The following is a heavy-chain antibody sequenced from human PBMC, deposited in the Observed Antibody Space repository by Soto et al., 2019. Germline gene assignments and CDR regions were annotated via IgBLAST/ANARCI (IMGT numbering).Heavy chain of an antibody. D-gene: IGHD3-9*01. CDR3: AKCDILTGSRQGWDY. CDR2: IDGSGAGT. J-gene: IGHJ4*02. Sequence: EVQLLESGGGLVQPGGSLRLSFVASGFTFSSYAMSWVRQAPGRGLECVSSIDGSGAGTYYSDSVRGRFTISRDNSKNTLDLQMDSLRAEDTAVYYCAKCDILTGSRQGWDYWGQGTLVTVSS. CDR1: GFTFSSYA. V-gene: IGHV3-23*01.